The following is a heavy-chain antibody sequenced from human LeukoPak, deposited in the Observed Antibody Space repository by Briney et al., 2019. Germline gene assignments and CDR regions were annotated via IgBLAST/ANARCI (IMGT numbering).Heavy chain of an antibody. Sequence: SETLSLTCTAAGGSISYYYWPSIRQPPGKGLEWIGYIHYSGIINYNPSLKSRVTMSIDTSKCQFSLNLTSVTAGDTALYYCARDTRGWYCNLWGRGTLVTVSS. V-gene: IGHV4-59*12. CDR2: IHYSGII. J-gene: IGHJ2*01. CDR3: ARDTRGWYCNL. CDR1: GGSISYYY.